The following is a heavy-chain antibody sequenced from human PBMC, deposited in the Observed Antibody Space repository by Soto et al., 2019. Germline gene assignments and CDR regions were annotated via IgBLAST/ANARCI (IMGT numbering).Heavy chain of an antibody. CDR2: IVSEEHGATT. Sequence: GGSLRLSCAASGFTFGNTWVSWVRPARRKGLEWIGSIVSEEHGATTDYAASVKGRFTISRDDSKYTLYLQMNSLKVEDTAVYYCRSYFDWVRGYWGQGTLVTVSS. CDR3: RSYFDWVRGY. V-gene: IGHV3-15*04. J-gene: IGHJ4*02. CDR1: GFTFGNTW. D-gene: IGHD3-9*01.